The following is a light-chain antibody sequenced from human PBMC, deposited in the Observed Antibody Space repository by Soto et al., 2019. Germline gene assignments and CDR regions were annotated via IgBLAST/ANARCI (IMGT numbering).Light chain of an antibody. J-gene: IGLJ1*01. CDR3: SSYTNINTRACV. V-gene: IGLV2-14*01. Sequence: QSVLTQPASVSGSPGQSITISCTGTSGDIGSYNRVSWYQQHPGKAPKLIIYEVTDRPSGVSNRFSGSKSGNTASLTISGLQAEDEAEYYCSSYTNINTRACVVGTGTKGTV. CDR1: SGDIGSYNR. CDR2: EVT.